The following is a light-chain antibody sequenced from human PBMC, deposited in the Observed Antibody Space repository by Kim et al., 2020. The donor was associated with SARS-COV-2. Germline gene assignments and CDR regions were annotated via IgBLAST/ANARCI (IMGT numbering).Light chain of an antibody. J-gene: IGLJ2*01. CDR2: DIN. CDR3: GTWDSRLSIGI. CDR1: SSNMGNHY. Sequence: GQKVTISCSGSSSNMGNHYVSWYQQLPGRAPKLLIYDINKRPSGIPDRFSGSKSGTSASLGITGLQTGDEADYYCGTWDSRLSIGIFGGGTQLTVL. V-gene: IGLV1-51*01.